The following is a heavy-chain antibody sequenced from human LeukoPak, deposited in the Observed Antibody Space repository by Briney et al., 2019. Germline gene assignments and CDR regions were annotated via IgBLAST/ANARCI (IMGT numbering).Heavy chain of an antibody. J-gene: IGHJ5*02. V-gene: IGHV4-59*08. D-gene: IGHD1-26*01. CDR1: GGSISSYY. Sequence: KTSETLSLTCTVSGGSISSYYWSWIRQPPGKGLEWIGNIYYSGSTKYNPSLKSRVTISLDTSKNQFSLKLSFVTAADTAVYYCARRYSGSYYNRFDPWSQGTLVTVSS. CDR2: IYYSGST. CDR3: ARRYSGSYYNRFDP.